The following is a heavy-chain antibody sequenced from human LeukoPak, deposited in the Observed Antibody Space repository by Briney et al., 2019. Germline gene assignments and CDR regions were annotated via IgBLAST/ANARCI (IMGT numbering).Heavy chain of an antibody. CDR2: IKQDGSEK. J-gene: IGHJ6*02. D-gene: IGHD2-2*02. CDR1: GFTFSSYW. CDR3: ARDMSCSSTSCYTDYYYGMDV. V-gene: IGHV3-7*01. Sequence: PGGSLRLSCAASGFTFSSYWMSWVRQAPGKGLEWVANIKQDGSEKYYVDSVKGRFTISRDNAKNSLYLQMNSLRAEDTAVYYCARDMSCSSTSCYTDYYYGMDVWGQGTTVTVSS.